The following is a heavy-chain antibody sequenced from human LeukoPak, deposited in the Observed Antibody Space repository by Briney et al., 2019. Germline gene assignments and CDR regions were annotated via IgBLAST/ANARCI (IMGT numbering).Heavy chain of an antibody. Sequence: ASVKVSCKASGYTFTSYGISWVRQAPGQGLEWMGWISAYNGNTYYAQKFRGRVTMTTDTSTSTAYMELRSLSSDDTAVYYCARGPYRSGATCYSQYFDFWGQGTLVPVSS. CDR3: ARGPYRSGATCYSQYFDF. V-gene: IGHV1-18*01. D-gene: IGHD2-15*01. CDR2: ISAYNGNT. J-gene: IGHJ4*02. CDR1: GYTFTSYG.